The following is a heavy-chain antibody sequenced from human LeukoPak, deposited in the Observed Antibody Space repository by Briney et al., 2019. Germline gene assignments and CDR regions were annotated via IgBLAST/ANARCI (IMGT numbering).Heavy chain of an antibody. D-gene: IGHD6-19*01. CDR2: IYYSGST. CDR3: ARDSSGWYAY. Sequence: SETLSLTCTVSGGSISSYYWSWIRQPPGKGLEWIGYIYYSGSTNYNPSLKSRVTISVDTSKNQFSLKLSSVTAADTAVYYCARDSSGWYAYWGQGTLVTVSS. V-gene: IGHV4-59*01. J-gene: IGHJ4*02. CDR1: GGSISSYY.